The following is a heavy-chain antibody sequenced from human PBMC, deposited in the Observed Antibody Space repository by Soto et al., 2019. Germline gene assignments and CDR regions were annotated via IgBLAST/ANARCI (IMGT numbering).Heavy chain of an antibody. CDR3: ARQRDYDSSGPRDIWFGP. V-gene: IGHV1-69*13. CDR2: IIPIFGTA. Sequence: GASVKVSCKASGGTFSSYAISWVRQAPGQGLEWMGGIIPIFGTANYAQKFQGRVTITADESTSTAYMELSSLRSEDTAVYYCARQRDYDSSGPRDIWFGPWGQGTLVTVSS. CDR1: GGTFSSYA. D-gene: IGHD3-22*01. J-gene: IGHJ5*02.